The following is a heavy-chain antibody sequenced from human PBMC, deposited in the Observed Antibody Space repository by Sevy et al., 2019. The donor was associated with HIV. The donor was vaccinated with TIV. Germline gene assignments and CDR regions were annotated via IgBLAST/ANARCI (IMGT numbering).Heavy chain of an antibody. J-gene: IGHJ5*02. CDR1: GFTFSTYA. CDR3: AKELPGYQYDSSGNLDT. D-gene: IGHD6-19*01. Sequence: GGSLRLSCAASGFTFSTYAMSWVRQAPGKGLEWVSGISGSGISIYYAGSVKGRFTISRDNSKNTLILQMKSLRAEDTAIYYCAKELPGYQYDSSGNLDTWGQGRLVTVSS. V-gene: IGHV3-23*01. CDR2: ISGSGISI.